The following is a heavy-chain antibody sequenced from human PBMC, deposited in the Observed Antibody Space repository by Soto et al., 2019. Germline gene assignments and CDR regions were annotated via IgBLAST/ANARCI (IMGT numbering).Heavy chain of an antibody. CDR3: ARDATLVALYFDY. Sequence: GSLRLSCAASGFTFSSYWMSWARQAPGKGLEWVANIKQDGSEKYYVDSVKGRFTISRDNAKNSLYLQMNSLRAEDTAVYYCARDATLVALYFDYWGQGTLVTVSS. J-gene: IGHJ4*02. V-gene: IGHV3-7*01. CDR2: IKQDGSEK. CDR1: GFTFSSYW. D-gene: IGHD2-15*01.